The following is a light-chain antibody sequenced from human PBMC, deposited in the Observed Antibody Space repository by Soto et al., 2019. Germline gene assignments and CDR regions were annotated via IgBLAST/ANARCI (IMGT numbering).Light chain of an antibody. Sequence: DIEMTHSPASLSVSPLDIATLSFRSSQSISSYLAWYQQNPGQTPRLLIYGASTMASGIPARFSGSGSRTEFTLTISSLQPEDFAAYYCQQYHDLPLTFGQGTKLKS. CDR3: QQYHDLPLT. J-gene: IGKJ1*01. CDR1: QSISSY. CDR2: GAS. V-gene: IGKV3-15*01.